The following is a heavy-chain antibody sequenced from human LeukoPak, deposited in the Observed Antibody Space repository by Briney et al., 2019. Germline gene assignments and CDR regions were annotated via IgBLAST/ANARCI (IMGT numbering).Heavy chain of an antibody. CDR3: AREIAAALFDY. D-gene: IGHD6-13*01. J-gene: IGHJ4*02. V-gene: IGHV1-69*13. CDR1: GGTFSSHA. CDR2: IIPIFGTA. Sequence: GASVKVSCKASGGTFSSHAISWVRQAPGQGLEWMGGIIPIFGTANYAQKFQGRVTITADESTSTAYMELSSLRSEDTAVYYCAREIAAALFDYWGQGTLVTVSS.